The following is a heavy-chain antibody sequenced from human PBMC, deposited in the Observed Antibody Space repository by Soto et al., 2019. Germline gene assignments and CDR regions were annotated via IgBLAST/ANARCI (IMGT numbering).Heavy chain of an antibody. CDR2: IYYSGST. J-gene: IGHJ4*02. CDR1: GGSISSYY. CDR3: AGGLGEIFGVVIGYFDY. V-gene: IGHV4-59*08. D-gene: IGHD3-3*01. Sequence: SETLSLTCTVSGGSISSYYWSWIRQPPGKGLEWIGYIYYSGSTNYNPSLKSRVTISVDTSKNQFSLKLSSVTAADTAVYYCAGGLGEIFGVVIGYFDYWGQGTLVTVSS.